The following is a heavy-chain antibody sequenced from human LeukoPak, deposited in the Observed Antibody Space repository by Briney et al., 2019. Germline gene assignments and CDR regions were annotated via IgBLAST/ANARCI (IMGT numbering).Heavy chain of an antibody. J-gene: IGHJ4*02. CDR2: ISSSGTTI. V-gene: IGHV3-48*03. CDR1: GFTFSNYE. CDR3: ATFTDY. Sequence: GGSLRLSCAASGFTFSNYEMNWVRQAPGKGLEWVSYISSSGTTIQYADSVKGRFTISRDNAKKSLYLQMNTLRAEETAVYYCATFTDYWGQGTLVTVSS.